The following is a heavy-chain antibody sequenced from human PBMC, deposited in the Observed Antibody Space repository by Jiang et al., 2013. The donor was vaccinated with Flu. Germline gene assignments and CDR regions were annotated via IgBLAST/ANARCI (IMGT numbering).Heavy chain of an antibody. D-gene: IGHD1-1*01. CDR1: GGSFSGYY. CDR2: INHSGST. CDR3: AAGYEDDAFDI. V-gene: IGHV4-34*01. J-gene: IGHJ3*02. Sequence: LLKPSETLSLTCAVYGGSFSGYYWSWIRQPPGKGLEWIGEINHSGSTNYNPSLKSRVTISVDTSKNQFSLKLSSVTAADTAVYYCAAGYEDDAFDIVGPRDKWSPSL.